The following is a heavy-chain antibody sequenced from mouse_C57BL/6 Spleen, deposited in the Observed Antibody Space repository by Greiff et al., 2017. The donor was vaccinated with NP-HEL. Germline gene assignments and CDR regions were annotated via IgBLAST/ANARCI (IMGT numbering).Heavy chain of an antibody. CDR3: ARGGVYYGSSYDWFAD. Sequence: QVQLQQSGAELVKPGASVKISCKASGYAFSSYWMNWVKQRPGKGLEWIGQIYPGDGDTNYNGKFKGKATLTADKSSSTAYMQLSSLTSEDSAVYFCARGGVYYGSSYDWFADWGQGTLVTVSA. CDR1: GYAFSSYW. CDR2: IYPGDGDT. D-gene: IGHD1-1*01. V-gene: IGHV1-80*01. J-gene: IGHJ3*01.